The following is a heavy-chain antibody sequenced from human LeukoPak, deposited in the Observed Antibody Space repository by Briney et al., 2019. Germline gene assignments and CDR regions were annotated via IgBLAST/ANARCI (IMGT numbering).Heavy chain of an antibody. J-gene: IGHJ4*02. CDR2: MNPNSGNT. CDR3: ARGTLDRRRNPRSDYFDY. D-gene: IGHD1-14*01. CDR1: GYTFSSYD. V-gene: IGHV1-8*01. Sequence: GASVKVSCKASGYTFSSYDIHWVRQATGQGLEWMGWMNPNSGNTVYAQKFQGRVTITRNTSMNTAYLELRSLKSEDTAVYYCARGTLDRRRNPRSDYFDYWGQGALVTVSS.